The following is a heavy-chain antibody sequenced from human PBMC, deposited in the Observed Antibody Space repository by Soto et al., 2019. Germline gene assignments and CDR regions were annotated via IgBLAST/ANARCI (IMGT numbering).Heavy chain of an antibody. V-gene: IGHV1-18*01. Sequence: QVQLVQSGAEVKKPGASVKVSCKASGYTFTSYGISWVRQAPGQGLEWMGWISAYNGNTNYAQKLQGRVTMTTDTSTSTAYMELRSRRSDATAVYYCATVPAATIYYYSSGMDAWGQGTTVTVSS. D-gene: IGHD2-2*01. CDR3: ATVPAATIYYYSSGMDA. J-gene: IGHJ6*02. CDR1: GYTFTSYG. CDR2: ISAYNGNT.